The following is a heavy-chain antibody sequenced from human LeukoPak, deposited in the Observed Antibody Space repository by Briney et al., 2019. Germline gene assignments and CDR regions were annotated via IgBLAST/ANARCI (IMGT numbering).Heavy chain of an antibody. V-gene: IGHV3-21*01. Sequence: GGSLRLSCAASGFTFSSYTMNWVRQAPGKGLEWVSSISGSCRHKYYADSVKGRFTISRDNAKNSLYLQMNSLRAEDTAVYYCARTANFAAGYYIDYWGQGTLVTVSS. CDR2: ISGSCRHK. CDR1: GFTFSSYT. J-gene: IGHJ4*02. CDR3: ARTANFAAGYYIDY. D-gene: IGHD6-13*01.